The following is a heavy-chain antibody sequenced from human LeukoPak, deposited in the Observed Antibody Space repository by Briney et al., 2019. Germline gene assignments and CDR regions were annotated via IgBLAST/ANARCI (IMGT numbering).Heavy chain of an antibody. D-gene: IGHD6-19*01. CDR2: IGTAGDT. Sequence: GGSLRLSCAASGFTFSSFAMSWVRQATGKGLEWVSAIGTAGDTYYPGSVKGRFTISRENAKNSLYLQMNSLRAEDTAVYYCARDRGYSSGWYTYYFDYWGQGTLVTVSS. V-gene: IGHV3-13*01. CDR1: GFTFSSFA. CDR3: ARDRGYSSGWYTYYFDY. J-gene: IGHJ4*02.